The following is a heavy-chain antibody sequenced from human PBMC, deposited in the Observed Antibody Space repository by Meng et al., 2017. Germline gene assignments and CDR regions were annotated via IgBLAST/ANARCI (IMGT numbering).Heavy chain of an antibody. J-gene: IGHJ2*01. Sequence: QVQLVQSGVELTKPGSSVKVAGKASGGTFSSYTISWVRQAPGQGLEWMGRIIPILGIANYAQKFQGRVTITADKSTSTAYMELSSLRSEDTAVYYCASRVAYYYDSSGYYKNWYFDLWGRGTLVTVSS. CDR1: GGTFSSYT. CDR2: IIPILGIA. D-gene: IGHD3-22*01. V-gene: IGHV1-69*02. CDR3: ASRVAYYYDSSGYYKNWYFDL.